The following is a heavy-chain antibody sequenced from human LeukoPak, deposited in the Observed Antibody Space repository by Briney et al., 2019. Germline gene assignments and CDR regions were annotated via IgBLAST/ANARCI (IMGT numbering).Heavy chain of an antibody. J-gene: IGHJ6*02. CDR2: IIPIFGTA. CDR1: GGTFSSYA. Sequence: SVKVSCKASGGTFSSYAISWVRQAPGQGLEWMGGIIPIFGTANYAQKFQGRVTITTDESTSTAYMELSSLRSEDTAVYYCARVRGRNYYGMDVWGQGTTVTVSS. D-gene: IGHD1-26*01. V-gene: IGHV1-69*05. CDR3: ARVRGRNYYGMDV.